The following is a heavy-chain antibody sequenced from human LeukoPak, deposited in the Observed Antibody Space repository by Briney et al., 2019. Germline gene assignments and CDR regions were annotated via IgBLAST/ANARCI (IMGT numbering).Heavy chain of an antibody. Sequence: SQTLSLTCTVSGGSISSGDYFWSWLRQPPGKGLEWIGYIYYSGSTYYNPSLKSRVTISVDTSKNQFSLKLSSVTAADTAVYYCARHTIFGVVTLYYFDYWGQGTLVTVSS. V-gene: IGHV4-30-4*08. J-gene: IGHJ4*02. CDR1: GGSISSGDYF. CDR3: ARHTIFGVVTLYYFDY. CDR2: IYYSGST. D-gene: IGHD3-3*01.